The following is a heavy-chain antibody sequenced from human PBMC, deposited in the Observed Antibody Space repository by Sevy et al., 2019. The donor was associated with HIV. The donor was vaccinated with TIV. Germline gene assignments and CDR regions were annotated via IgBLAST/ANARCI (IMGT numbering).Heavy chain of an antibody. J-gene: IGHJ3*02. Sequence: ASVKVSCKASGYTLTGYYMHWVRQAPGQGLEWMGWINPNSGGTNYAQKFQGRVTMTRDTSISTAYMELSRLGSDDTAVYYCHYDSSGADAFDIWGQGTMVTVSS. CDR3: HYDSSGADAFDI. D-gene: IGHD3-22*01. CDR2: INPNSGGT. CDR1: GYTLTGYY. V-gene: IGHV1-2*02.